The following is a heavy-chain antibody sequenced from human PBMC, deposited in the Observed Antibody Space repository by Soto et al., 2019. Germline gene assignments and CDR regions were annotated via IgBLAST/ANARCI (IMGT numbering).Heavy chain of an antibody. CDR1: GGSISSSNW. Sequence: LSLTCAVSGGSISSSNWWSWVRQPPGKGLEWIGEIYHGGSTNYNPSLKSRVTISVDKSKNQFSLKLSSVTAADTAVYYCARSRGYYDSSGYSYYWGQGTLVTVSS. CDR3: ARSRGYYDSSGYSYY. D-gene: IGHD3-22*01. V-gene: IGHV4-4*02. CDR2: IYHGGST. J-gene: IGHJ4*02.